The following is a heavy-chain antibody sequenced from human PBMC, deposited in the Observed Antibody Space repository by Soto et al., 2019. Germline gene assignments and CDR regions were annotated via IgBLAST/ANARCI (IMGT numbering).Heavy chain of an antibody. V-gene: IGHV3-9*01. J-gene: IGHJ4*02. CDR3: AKGYCSSPICPIDY. CDR1: GFTFDDYA. Sequence: GGSLRLSCAASGFTFDDYAMHWVRQAPGKGLEWVSGIGWNSDSIGYADSVKGRFTISRDNAKNSLYMQMNSLTSEDTALYYCAKGYCSSPICPIDYWGQGTLVTVSS. D-gene: IGHD2-2*01. CDR2: IGWNSDSI.